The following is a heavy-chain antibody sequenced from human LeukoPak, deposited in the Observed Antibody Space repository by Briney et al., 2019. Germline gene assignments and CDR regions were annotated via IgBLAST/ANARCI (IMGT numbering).Heavy chain of an antibody. CDR3: ARWSYFYYYYMDV. V-gene: IGHV1-18*04. CDR2: ISAYNGNT. D-gene: IGHD3-10*01. J-gene: IGHJ6*03. CDR1: GYTFTGYY. Sequence: ASVKVSCKASGYTFTGYYMHWVRQAPGQGLEWMGWISAYNGNTNYAQKLQGRVTMTTDTSTSTAYMELRSLRSDDTAVYYCARWSYFYYYYMDVWGKGTTVTVSS.